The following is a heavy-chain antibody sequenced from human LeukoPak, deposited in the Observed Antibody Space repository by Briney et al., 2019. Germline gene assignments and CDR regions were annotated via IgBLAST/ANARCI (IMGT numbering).Heavy chain of an antibody. Sequence: TSETLSLTCTVSGGSISSYYWSWIRQPPGKGLEWIGYIYYSGSTNYNPSLKSRVTISVDTSKNQFSLKLSSVTAADTAVYYCARDRGTGGVALFDYWGQGTLVTVSS. CDR1: GGSISSYY. D-gene: IGHD3-3*01. J-gene: IGHJ4*02. CDR2: IYYSGST. CDR3: ARDRGTGGVALFDY. V-gene: IGHV4-59*01.